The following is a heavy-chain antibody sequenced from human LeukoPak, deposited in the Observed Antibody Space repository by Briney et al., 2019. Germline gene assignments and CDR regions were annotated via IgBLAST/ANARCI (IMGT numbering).Heavy chain of an antibody. D-gene: IGHD6-19*01. CDR1: GFTFSSYA. CDR3: ARAEKWLEYYFDY. V-gene: IGHV3-30-3*01. J-gene: IGHJ4*02. CDR2: ISYDGSNK. Sequence: ARSLSLSCAASGFTFSSYAMHWVRQAPGKGLEWVAVISYDGSNKYYAYSGQCRITISRDNSKNTLYLQMNSLRAEDTAVYYCARAEKWLEYYFDYWGQGPVITVTS.